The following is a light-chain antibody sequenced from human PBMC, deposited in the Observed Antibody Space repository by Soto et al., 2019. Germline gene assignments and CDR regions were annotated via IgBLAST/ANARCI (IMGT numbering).Light chain of an antibody. CDR1: QSVRSN. CDR3: QQYNNWPPST. V-gene: IGKV3-15*01. J-gene: IGKJ5*01. CDR2: SAS. Sequence: EIVMTQSPATLSVSPGERATLSCRASQSVRSNLAWYQQKAGQAPRLVIYSASTRATGIPPTFSGSGSGTEFTLTISSLQSEDFGVYYCQQYNNWPPSTFGQGTRLEIK.